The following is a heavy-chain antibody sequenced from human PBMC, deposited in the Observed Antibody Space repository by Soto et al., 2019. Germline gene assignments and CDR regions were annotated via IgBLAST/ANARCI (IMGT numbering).Heavy chain of an antibody. CDR1: GFTFTRYS. J-gene: IGHJ4*02. CDR3: ARESEDLTSNFDY. V-gene: IGHV3-21*06. Sequence: GGSLRLSCAASGFTFTRYSMNWVRQAPGKGLEWVSSISSTTNYIYYGDSMKGRFTISRDNAKNSLYLEMNSLRAEDTAVYYCARESEDLTSNFDYWGQGTLLTVSS. CDR2: ISSTTNYI.